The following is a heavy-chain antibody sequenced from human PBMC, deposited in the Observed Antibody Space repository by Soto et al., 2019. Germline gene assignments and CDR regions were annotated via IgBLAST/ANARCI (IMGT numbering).Heavy chain of an antibody. CDR1: GFTFTRYS. J-gene: IGHJ4*02. CDR3: ARESEDLTSNFDY. V-gene: IGHV3-21*06. Sequence: GGSLRLSCAASGFTFTRYSMNWVRQAPGKGLEWVSSISSTTNYIYYGDSMKGRFTISRDNAKNSLYLEMNSLRAEDTAVYYCARESEDLTSNFDYWGQGTLLTVSS. CDR2: ISSTTNYI.